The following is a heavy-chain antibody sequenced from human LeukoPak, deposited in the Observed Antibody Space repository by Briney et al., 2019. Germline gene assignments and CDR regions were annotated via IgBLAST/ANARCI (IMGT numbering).Heavy chain of an antibody. CDR3: ARGANYYDSSGYYPFDAFDI. J-gene: IGHJ3*02. CDR1: GYSFTSYW. CDR2: IYPGDSDT. D-gene: IGHD3-22*01. V-gene: IGHV5-51*01. Sequence: GESLKISCKGSGYSFTSYWIGWVRQMPGKGLEWMGIIYPGDSDTRYSPSFQGQVTISADKSISTAYLQWSSLKASDTAMYYCARGANYYDSSGYYPFDAFDIWGQGTMVTVSS.